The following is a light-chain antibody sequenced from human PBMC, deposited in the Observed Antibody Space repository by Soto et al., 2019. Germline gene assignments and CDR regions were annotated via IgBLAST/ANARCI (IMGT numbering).Light chain of an antibody. CDR3: QQYGSSPLT. V-gene: IGKV3-15*01. CDR2: DAS. J-gene: IGKJ4*01. CDR1: QSVSRD. Sequence: EVVMTQSPATLSVSPGERATLSCRASQSVSRDLAWYQRKPGQAPRLLIYDASTRATGIPARFSGSGSGTEFTLTISRLEPEDFAVYYCQQYGSSPLTFGGGTKVDIK.